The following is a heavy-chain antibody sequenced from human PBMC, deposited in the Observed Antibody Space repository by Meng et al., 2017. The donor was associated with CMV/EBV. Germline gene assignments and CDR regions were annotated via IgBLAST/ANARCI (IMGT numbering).Heavy chain of an antibody. V-gene: IGHV1-69*05. CDR1: VGTFSSYA. CDR2: IIPIFGTA. CDR3: ARGPLYSGRYSDD. J-gene: IGHJ4*02. D-gene: IGHD1-26*01. Sequence: SVHVSCQASVGTFSSYAISWLRQAPGQGLDWMGGIIPIFGTANYAQKLQGRVTITTDESTSTAYMELSRLRSEDTAVYDCARGPLYSGRYSDDWGQGTLVTVSS.